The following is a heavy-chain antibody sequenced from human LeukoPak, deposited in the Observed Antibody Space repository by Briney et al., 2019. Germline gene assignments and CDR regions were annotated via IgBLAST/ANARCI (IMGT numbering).Heavy chain of an antibody. CDR2: INGDGSTT. V-gene: IGHV3-74*01. D-gene: IGHD6-19*01. Sequence: PAGGSLRLSCAASGFRFRSCWMHWVRQAPGTELVGVSRINGDGSTTNYADSVRGRFTISRDNSKKSPYLQMNSLRTEDTALYYCAKDRFSAVAGTDNWFDPWGQGTLVTVSS. CDR1: GFRFRSCW. J-gene: IGHJ5*02. CDR3: AKDRFSAVAGTDNWFDP.